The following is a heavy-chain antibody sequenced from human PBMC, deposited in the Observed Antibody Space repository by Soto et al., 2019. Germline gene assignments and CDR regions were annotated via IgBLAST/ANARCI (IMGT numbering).Heavy chain of an antibody. CDR1: GFTFSSYS. Sequence: GGSLRLSCAASGFTFSSYSMNWVRQAPGKGLEWVSSISSSSSYIYYADSVKGRFTISRDNAKNSLYLQMNSLRAEDTAVYYCARSGSGTTYYDFWSGSYGMDVWGQGTTVTVSS. V-gene: IGHV3-21*01. CDR3: ARSGSGTTYYDFWSGSYGMDV. CDR2: ISSSSSYI. J-gene: IGHJ6*02. D-gene: IGHD3-3*01.